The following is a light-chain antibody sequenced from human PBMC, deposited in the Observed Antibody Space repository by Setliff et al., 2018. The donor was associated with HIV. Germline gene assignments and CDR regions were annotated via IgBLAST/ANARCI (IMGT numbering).Light chain of an antibody. J-gene: IGLJ1*01. Sequence: QSVLTQPPSVSGSPGQSVTISCTGTRSDVGSSNRVSWYQQPPGTVPRLMIYEVSSRPSGVPDRFSGSKSGNTASLTISGLQAEDEADYYCSSRTSSSTPYVFGTGTKVTVL. CDR1: RSDVGSSNR. V-gene: IGLV2-18*02. CDR2: EVS. CDR3: SSRTSSSTPYV.